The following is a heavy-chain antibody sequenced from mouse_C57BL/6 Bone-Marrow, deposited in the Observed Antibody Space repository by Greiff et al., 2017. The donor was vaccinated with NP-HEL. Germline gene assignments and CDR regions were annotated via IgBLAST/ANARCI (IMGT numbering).Heavy chain of an antibody. D-gene: IGHD2-4*01. V-gene: IGHV1-4*01. CDR1: GYTFTSYT. J-gene: IGHJ4*01. Sequence: QVHVKQSGAELARPGASVKMSCKASGYTFTSYTMHWVKQRPGQGLEWIGYINPSSGYTKYNQKFKDKATLTADKSSSTAYMQLSSLTSEDSAVYYCARVGDYVPYYAMDYWGQGTSVTVSS. CDR3: ARVGDYVPYYAMDY. CDR2: INPSSGYT.